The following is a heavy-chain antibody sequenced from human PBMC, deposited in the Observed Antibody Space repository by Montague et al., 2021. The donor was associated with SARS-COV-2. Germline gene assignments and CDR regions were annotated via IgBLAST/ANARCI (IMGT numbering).Heavy chain of an antibody. CDR3: ARAGEDYYYDSSGFLY. Sequence: SCAASGFIFSSYEMNWVRQAPGKGLEWVSYISNSGDTKYYADSVKGRFTISRDNAKNSLYLQMSSLSAEDTAVYYCARAGEDYYYDSSGFLYWGQGVLVTVSS. D-gene: IGHD3-22*01. J-gene: IGHJ4*02. CDR1: GFIFSSYE. CDR2: ISNSGDTK. V-gene: IGHV3-48*03.